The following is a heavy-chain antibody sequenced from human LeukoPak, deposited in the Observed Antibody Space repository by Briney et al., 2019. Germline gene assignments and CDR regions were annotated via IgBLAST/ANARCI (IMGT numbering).Heavy chain of an antibody. D-gene: IGHD2-15*01. CDR3: TAGRIVVVVAASHYYYYMDV. CDR1: GFTFSSYW. J-gene: IGHJ6*03. Sequence: GGSLRLSCAASGFTFSSYWMHWVRQAPGKGLVWVSRINSDGSSTSYADSVKGRFTISRDNAKNTLYLQMNSLRAEDTAVYYCTAGRIVVVVAASHYYYYMDVWGKGTTVTISS. CDR2: INSDGSST. V-gene: IGHV3-74*01.